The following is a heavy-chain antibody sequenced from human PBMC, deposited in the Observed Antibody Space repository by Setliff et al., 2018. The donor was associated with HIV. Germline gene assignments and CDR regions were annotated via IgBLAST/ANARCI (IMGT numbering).Heavy chain of an antibody. CDR3: AKAGDYYDRTTFDS. J-gene: IGHJ4*02. V-gene: IGHV3-23*01. CDR2: LSGSGVGT. Sequence: GESLTISCAASGFTFSRYAMSWVRQAPGKGLAWVSGLSGSGVGTYYAGSVKGRFTISRDNSKNTLYLQMNSLRAEDTAVYYCAKAGDYYDRTTFDSWGQGTLVTVSS. D-gene: IGHD3-22*01. CDR1: GFTFSRYA.